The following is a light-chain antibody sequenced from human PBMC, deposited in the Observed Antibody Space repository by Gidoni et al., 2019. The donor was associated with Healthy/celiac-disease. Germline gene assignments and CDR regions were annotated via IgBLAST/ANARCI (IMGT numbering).Light chain of an antibody. CDR2: GNS. Sequence: QSVLTQPPSVSGAPGQRVTISCTGSSSNIGAGYDVHWYQQPPGTAPKLLIYGNSNRPSGVPDRFSGSKSGTSASPAITGLQAEDEADYYCQSYDSSLSALYVFGTGTKVTVL. J-gene: IGLJ1*01. CDR3: QSYDSSLSALYV. V-gene: IGLV1-40*01. CDR1: SSNIGAGYD.